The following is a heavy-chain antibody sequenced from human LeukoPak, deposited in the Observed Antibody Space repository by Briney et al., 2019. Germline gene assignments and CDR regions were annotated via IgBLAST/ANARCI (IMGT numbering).Heavy chain of an antibody. CDR3: ARGRLGYYYDSSGYYSYWYFDL. J-gene: IGHJ2*01. Sequence: SETLSLTCTVSGGSISSSSFYCGWLRQPPGKGLEWIGSISYSGHTYYNSSLKSRVTMSIDTSKNQFSLKLSSVTAADTAVYYCARGRLGYYYDSSGYYSYWYFDLWGRGTLVTVSS. D-gene: IGHD3-22*01. CDR1: GGSISSSSFY. CDR2: ISYSGHT. V-gene: IGHV4-39*01.